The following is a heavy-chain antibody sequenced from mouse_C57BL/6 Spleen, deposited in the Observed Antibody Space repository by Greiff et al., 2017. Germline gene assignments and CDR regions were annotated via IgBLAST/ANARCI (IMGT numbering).Heavy chain of an antibody. CDR2: IDPETGGT. D-gene: IGHD2-12*01. CDR1: GYTFTDYE. Sequence: QVQLKESGAELVRPGASVTLSCKASGYTFTDYEMHWVKQTPVHGLEWIGAIDPETGGTAYNQKFKGKAILTAAKSSSTAYMELRSLTSEDSAVYYCTRALYDGDAMDYWGQGATVTVSS. J-gene: IGHJ4*01. V-gene: IGHV1-15*01. CDR3: TRALYDGDAMDY.